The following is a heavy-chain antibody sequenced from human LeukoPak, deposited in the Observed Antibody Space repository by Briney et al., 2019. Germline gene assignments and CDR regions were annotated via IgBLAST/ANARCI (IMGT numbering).Heavy chain of an antibody. D-gene: IGHD5-18*01. CDR1: GGTFSSYA. CDR2: IIPIFGTA. J-gene: IGHJ4*02. Sequence: ASVKVSCTASGGTFSSYAISSVRQAPRQGLEWMGGIIPIFGTANYAQKFQGRVTITADESTSTAYMELSSLRSEDTAVYYCARRGGYSYGYLDYWGQGTLVTVSS. V-gene: IGHV1-69*01. CDR3: ARRGGYSYGYLDY.